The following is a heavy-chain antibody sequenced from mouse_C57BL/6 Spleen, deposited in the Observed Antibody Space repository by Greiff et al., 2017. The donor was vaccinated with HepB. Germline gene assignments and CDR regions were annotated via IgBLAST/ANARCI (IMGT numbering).Heavy chain of an antibody. V-gene: IGHV1-80*01. D-gene: IGHD2-14*01. CDR3: AGTRGFAY. J-gene: IGHJ3*01. CDR2: IYPGDGDT. CDR1: GYAFSSYW. Sequence: VNVVESGAELVKPGASVKISCKASGYAFSSYWMNWVKQRPGKGLEWIGQIYPGDGDTNYNGKFKGKATLTADKSSSTAYMQLSSLTSEDSAVYFCAGTRGFAYWGQGTLVTVSA.